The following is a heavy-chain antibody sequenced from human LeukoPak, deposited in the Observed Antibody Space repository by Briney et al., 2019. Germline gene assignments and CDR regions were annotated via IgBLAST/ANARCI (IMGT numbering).Heavy chain of an antibody. D-gene: IGHD3-3*01. CDR3: AKAIEAGYYVNYYNYYGMDV. V-gene: IGHV3-23*01. CDR1: GFTFSSYA. Sequence: GGSLRLSCAASGFTFSSYAMSWVRQAPGNGLEWVSAISGSGGSTYYADSVKGRFTISRDNSKNTLYLQMNSLRVEDTAVYYCAKAIEAGYYVNYYNYYGMDVWGQGTTVTVSS. CDR2: ISGSGGST. J-gene: IGHJ6*02.